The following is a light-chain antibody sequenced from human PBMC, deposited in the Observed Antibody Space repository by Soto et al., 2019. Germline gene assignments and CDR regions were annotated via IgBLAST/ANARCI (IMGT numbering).Light chain of an antibody. V-gene: IGLV1-40*01. CDR1: TSPIGATYD. CDR2: GNN. J-gene: IGLJ1*01. Sequence: QCLLTQPRSVSGAPGQSVTIACTGITSPIGATYDVHWYKQLPGTPPKLLIYGNNNRPSGVPDRFSASKSGTSASLAIAGLQAEDEADYYCQSYDSSLKYVFGTGTKVTVL. CDR3: QSYDSSLKYV.